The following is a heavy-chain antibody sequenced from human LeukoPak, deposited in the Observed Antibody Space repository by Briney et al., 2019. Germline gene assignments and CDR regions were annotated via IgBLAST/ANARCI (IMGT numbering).Heavy chain of an antibody. V-gene: IGHV1-69*13. D-gene: IGHD3-22*01. CDR3: ARDSHRGDYYDSSGYYGYFDY. J-gene: IGHJ4*02. CDR2: IIPIFGTA. Sequence: SVKVSCKASGGTFSSYAISWVRQAPGQGLEWMGGIIPIFGTADYAQKFQGRVTITADESTSTAYMELSSLRSEDTAVYYCARDSHRGDYYDSSGYYGYFDYWGQGTLVTVSS. CDR1: GGTFSSYA.